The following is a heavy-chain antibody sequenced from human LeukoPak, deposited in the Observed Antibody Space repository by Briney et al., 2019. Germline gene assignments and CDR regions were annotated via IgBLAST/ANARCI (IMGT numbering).Heavy chain of an antibody. CDR1: GGTFSSYA. CDR3: ESDLSYYMDV. V-gene: IGHV1-2*02. CDR2: INPNSGGT. J-gene: IGHJ6*03. Sequence: GASVKVSCKASGGTFSSYAISWVRQAPGQGLEWMGWINPNSGGTNYAQKFQGRVTMTRDTSISTAYMELSRLRSDDTAVYYCESDLSYYMDVWGKGTTVTVSS.